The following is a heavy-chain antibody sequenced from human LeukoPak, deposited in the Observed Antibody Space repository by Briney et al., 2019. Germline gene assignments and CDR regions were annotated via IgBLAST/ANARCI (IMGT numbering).Heavy chain of an antibody. D-gene: IGHD2-8*02. CDR2: ISAYNGNT. Sequence: ASVKVSCKASGYTFISYGISWVRQAPGQGLEWMGWISAYNGNTNYTQKLQGKVTMTTDTSTSTAYMELRSLRSDDTAVYYCARGFAGDYPDYWGQGTLVTVSS. V-gene: IGHV1-18*01. CDR1: GYTFISYG. J-gene: IGHJ4*02. CDR3: ARGFAGDYPDY.